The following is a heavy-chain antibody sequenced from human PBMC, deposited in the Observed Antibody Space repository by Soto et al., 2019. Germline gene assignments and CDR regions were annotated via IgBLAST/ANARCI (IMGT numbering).Heavy chain of an antibody. CDR3: AREGTYSSSALVYYYYMDV. V-gene: IGHV6-1*01. D-gene: IGHD6-6*01. CDR2: TYYRSKWYN. J-gene: IGHJ6*03. Sequence: SQTLSLTCAISGDSVSSNSAAWNWIRQSPSRGLEWLGRTYYRSKWYNDYAVSVKSRITINPDTSKNQFSLQLNSVTPEDTAVYYCAREGTYSSSALVYYYYMDVWGKGTTVTVSS. CDR1: GDSVSSNSAA.